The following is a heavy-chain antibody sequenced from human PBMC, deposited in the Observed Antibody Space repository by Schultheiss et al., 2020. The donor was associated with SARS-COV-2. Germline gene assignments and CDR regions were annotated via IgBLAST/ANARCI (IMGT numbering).Heavy chain of an antibody. CDR3: ASTSDIVVAVATT. Sequence: SETLSLTCAVSGGSISSGGYSWSWIRQPPGKGLEWIGYIYHSGSTYYNPSLKSRVTISVDRSKNQFSLKLSSVTATDTAVYYCASTSDIVVAVATTWGQGTLLTVSS. CDR1: GGSISSGGYS. CDR2: IYHSGST. D-gene: IGHD2-15*01. V-gene: IGHV4-30-2*01. J-gene: IGHJ1*01.